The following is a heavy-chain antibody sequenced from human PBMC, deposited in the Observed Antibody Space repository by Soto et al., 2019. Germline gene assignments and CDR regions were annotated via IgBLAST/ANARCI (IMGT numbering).Heavy chain of an antibody. D-gene: IGHD3-22*01. J-gene: IGHJ4*02. Sequence: PGESLKISCKASGYTFSSCWIGWVRQMPGKGLEWMGIIYPDDSDTRYIPSFQGQVTMSVDKSVTTAYLQWSSLKASDTAMYYCARLHNFDNSGSSEGLDYWGQGTLVTVS. V-gene: IGHV5-51*01. CDR1: GYTFSSCW. CDR2: IYPDDSDT. CDR3: ARLHNFDNSGSSEGLDY.